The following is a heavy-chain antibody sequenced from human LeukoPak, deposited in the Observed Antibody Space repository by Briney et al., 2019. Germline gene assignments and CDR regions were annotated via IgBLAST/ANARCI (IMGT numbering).Heavy chain of an antibody. CDR2: ISAYNGNT. CDR3: AREHVLITIFGVVIKGYGMDV. Sequence: GASVKVSCKASGYTFTSYGISWVRQAPGQGLEWMGWISAYNGNTNYAQKPQGRVAMTTDTSTSTAYMELRSLRSDDTAVYYCAREHVLITIFGVVIKGYGMDVWGQGTTVTVSS. J-gene: IGHJ6*02. V-gene: IGHV1-18*01. CDR1: GYTFTSYG. D-gene: IGHD3-3*01.